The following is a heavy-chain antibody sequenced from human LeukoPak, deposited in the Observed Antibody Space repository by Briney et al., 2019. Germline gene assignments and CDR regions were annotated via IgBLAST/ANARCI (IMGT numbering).Heavy chain of an antibody. CDR2: TWYDGFNK. D-gene: IGHD3-16*01. J-gene: IGHJ6*02. V-gene: IGHV3-33*08. Sequence: PGGSLRLSCAASGFIFSTYGMHWVRQAPGKGLEWVAVTWYDGFNKYYADSVKGRFTISRENAKNSLYLQMNSLRAGDTAVYYCARVKGGVYYYGMDVWGQGTTVTVSS. CDR3: ARVKGGVYYYGMDV. CDR1: GFIFSTYG.